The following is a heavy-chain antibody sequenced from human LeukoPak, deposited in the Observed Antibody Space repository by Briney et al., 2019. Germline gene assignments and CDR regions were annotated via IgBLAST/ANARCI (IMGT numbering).Heavy chain of an antibody. CDR1: GFSLSTNGVG. CDR3: AHRRLIPTSGTTNDH. CDR2: IYWDDDK. Sequence: SGPTLVNPTQTLTLTCTFSGFSLSTNGVGVGWIRQPPGKALEWLALIYWDDDKRYSPSLKSRLTITKDTSKNQVVLTMTNMDPVDTATYYCAHRRLIPTSGTTNDHWGQGTLVTVSS. J-gene: IGHJ4*02. D-gene: IGHD4-17*01. V-gene: IGHV2-5*02.